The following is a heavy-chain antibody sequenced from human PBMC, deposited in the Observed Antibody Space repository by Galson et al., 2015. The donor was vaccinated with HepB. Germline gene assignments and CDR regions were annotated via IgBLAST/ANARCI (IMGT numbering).Heavy chain of an antibody. J-gene: IGHJ4*02. CDR1: GFTFNIYT. CDR2: ISSTGSAI. D-gene: IGHD5/OR15-5a*01. V-gene: IGHV3-48*02. CDR3: ARVVYSVYDDDYDY. Sequence: SLRLSCAASGFTFNIYTMNWVRQAPGKGLVWISYISSTGSAIDYADSVKGRFTVSRDNAKNSLYLQMNSLRDEDTAVYYCARVVYSVYDDDYDYWGQGALVTVSS.